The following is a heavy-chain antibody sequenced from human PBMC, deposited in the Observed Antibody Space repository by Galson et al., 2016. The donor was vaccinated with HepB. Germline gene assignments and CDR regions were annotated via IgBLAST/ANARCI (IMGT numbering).Heavy chain of an antibody. V-gene: IGHV3-74*01. Sequence: SLRLSCAASGFTFSSYWMHWVRQAPGKGLVWVSRINSDGNTTNYADSVKGRFTISRDNAKNTLYLQMNSLRAEDTAVYYCAREGYYYDNSFFRRENAFDIGAKGQWSPSLQ. CDR3: AREGYYYDNSFFRRENAFD. J-gene: IGHJ3*02. D-gene: IGHD3-22*01. CDR1: GFTFSSYW. CDR2: INSDGNTT.